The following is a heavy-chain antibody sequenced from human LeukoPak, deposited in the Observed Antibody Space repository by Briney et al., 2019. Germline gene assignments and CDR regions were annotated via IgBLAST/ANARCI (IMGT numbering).Heavy chain of an antibody. CDR3: AREPGDVNDY. J-gene: IGHJ4*02. D-gene: IGHD7-27*01. CDR1: GXTVSSNY. CDR2: LYSDGTT. V-gene: IGHV3-53*01. Sequence: GSLRLSCAASGXTVSSNYRSWVRQAPGKGLEWVSILYSDGTTYYADSVKGRFTISRDNSKNTLYLEMNNLRVEDTAVYYCAREPGDVNDYWGQGTLVTVSS.